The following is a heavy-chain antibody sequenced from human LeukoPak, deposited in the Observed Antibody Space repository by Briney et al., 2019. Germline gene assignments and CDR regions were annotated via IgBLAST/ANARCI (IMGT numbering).Heavy chain of an antibody. CDR3: ARRYSSGWYVDF. D-gene: IGHD6-19*01. CDR2: IIVSRSYT. Sequence: GGSLRLSCAASGFTFSDYYMSWIRQAPGKGLEWVSYIIVSRSYTNYGDSVKGRFTISRDNAQNSLYLQMNSLRVEDTAVYYCARRYSSGWYVDFWGQGTLVTVSS. CDR1: GFTFSDYY. J-gene: IGHJ4*02. V-gene: IGHV3-11*03.